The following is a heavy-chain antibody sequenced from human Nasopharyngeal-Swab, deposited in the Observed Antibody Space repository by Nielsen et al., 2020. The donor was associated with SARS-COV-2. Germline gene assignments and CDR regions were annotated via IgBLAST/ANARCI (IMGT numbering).Heavy chain of an antibody. CDR2: LYWDDDN. CDR1: GFSLSTSKVG. J-gene: IGHJ4*02. V-gene: IGHV2-5*02. CDR3: VHSTGWRLDY. Sequence: SGPMLVKPSQTLTLTCTFSGFSLSTSKVGVSWVRQLPGKALEWLALLYWDDDNRYNPSLKNRITITRDTSKNQVVLTMTNMDPVDTATYYCVHSTGWRLDYWGQGTLVTVSS. D-gene: IGHD6-19*01.